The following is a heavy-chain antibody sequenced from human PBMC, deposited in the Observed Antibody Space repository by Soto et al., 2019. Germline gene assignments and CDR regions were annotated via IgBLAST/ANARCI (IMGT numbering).Heavy chain of an antibody. J-gene: IGHJ6*02. CDR3: ARQGFGPLHGLVDV. D-gene: IGHD3-10*01. CDR1: GGSISSYY. Sequence: QVQLQESGPGLVKPSETLSLSCTVSGGSISSYYWSWFRQSPGKRMEWIGYVHHSWGSSYNPSLQRRVAISLDTSTSQFSLTVTSVTATDTAVYYCARQGFGPLHGLVDVWGQGTTVTVSS. CDR2: VHHSWGS. V-gene: IGHV4-59*08.